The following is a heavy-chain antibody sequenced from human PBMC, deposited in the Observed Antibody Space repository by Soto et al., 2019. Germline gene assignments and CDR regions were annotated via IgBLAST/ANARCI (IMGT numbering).Heavy chain of an antibody. CDR3: AMRVGASSNGGYYFDY. D-gene: IGHD1-26*01. Sequence: SETLSLTCTVSGGSISSRSHYWGWIRQSPGKHLEWIGSSFYRGSTHYNPSLKTRVTISVDTSKNQVSLKLSSVTAADTAVYYCAMRVGASSNGGYYFDYWGQGTPVTVSS. CDR2: SFYRGST. J-gene: IGHJ4*02. V-gene: IGHV4-39*01. CDR1: GGSISSRSHY.